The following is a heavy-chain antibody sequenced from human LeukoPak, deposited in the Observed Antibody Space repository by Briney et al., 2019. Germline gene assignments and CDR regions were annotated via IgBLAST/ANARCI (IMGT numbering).Heavy chain of an antibody. V-gene: IGHV4-59*12. Sequence: PSETLSLTCTVSGGSISSNYWSWIRQPPGKGLEWIGHIYYSGRTNYNPSLKSRVTISVDTSKNQFSLKLSSVTAADTAVYYCARAIKAITGSGFDYWGQGTLVTVSS. CDR1: GGSISSNY. J-gene: IGHJ4*02. CDR2: IYYSGRT. CDR3: ARAIKAITGSGFDY. D-gene: IGHD3-9*01.